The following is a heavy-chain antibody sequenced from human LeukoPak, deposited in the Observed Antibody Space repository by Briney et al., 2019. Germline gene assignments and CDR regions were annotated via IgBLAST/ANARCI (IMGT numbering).Heavy chain of an antibody. V-gene: IGHV1-2*02. CDR1: GYTFTGYY. CDR3: ARGDYGDYEWFDP. J-gene: IGHJ5*02. Sequence: PSVKVSCKASGYTFTGYYMHWVRQAPGQGHEWMGWINPNSGGTNYAQRSQGRVTMTRDTSISTAYMELSRLRSDDTAVYYCARGDYGDYEWFDPWGQGTLVTVSS. D-gene: IGHD4-17*01. CDR2: INPNSGGT.